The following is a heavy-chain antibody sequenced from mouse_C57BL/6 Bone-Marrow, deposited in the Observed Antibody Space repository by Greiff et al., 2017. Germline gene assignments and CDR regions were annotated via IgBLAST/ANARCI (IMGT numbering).Heavy chain of an antibody. V-gene: IGHV1-50*01. Sequence: VQLQQPGAELVKPGASVKLSCKASGYTFTSYWMQWVKQRPGQGLEWIGEIDPSDSYTNYNQKFKGKATLTVDPSSSTAYMQLSSLTSEDSAVYYCRRCGWLQFAYWGQGTLVTVSA. D-gene: IGHD2-2*01. CDR2: IDPSDSYT. J-gene: IGHJ3*01. CDR1: GYTFTSYW. CDR3: RRCGWLQFAY.